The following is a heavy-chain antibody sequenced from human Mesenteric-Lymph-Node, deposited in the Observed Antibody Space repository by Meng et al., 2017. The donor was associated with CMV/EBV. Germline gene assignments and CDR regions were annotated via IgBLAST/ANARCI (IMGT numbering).Heavy chain of an antibody. CDR1: GFTFSSYS. D-gene: IGHD3-22*01. V-gene: IGHV3-23*01. CDR2: ISGGGGST. J-gene: IGHJ4*02. CDR3: AKGVFDDSSGSQYYFDY. Sequence: GGSLRLSCAASGFTFSSYSMNWVRQAPGKGLEWVSGISGGGGSTYYADSVKGRFTISRDNSKNTLYLQMNSLRGEDTAVYYCAKGVFDDSSGSQYYFDYWGQGTLVTVSS.